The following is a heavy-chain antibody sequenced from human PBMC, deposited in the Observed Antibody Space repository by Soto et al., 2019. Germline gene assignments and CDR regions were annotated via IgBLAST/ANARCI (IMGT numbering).Heavy chain of an antibody. D-gene: IGHD1-20*01. V-gene: IGHV4-30-4*01. CDR2: IYYSGST. CDR1: GGSISSGDYY. CDR3: AGAIITRYYYYGMDV. Sequence: SETLSLTCTVSGGSISSGDYYWSWIRQPPGKGLEWIGYIYYSGSTYYNPSLKSRVTISVDTSKNQFSLKLSSVTAADTAVYYCAGAIITRYYYYGMDVWGQGTTVTAP. J-gene: IGHJ6*02.